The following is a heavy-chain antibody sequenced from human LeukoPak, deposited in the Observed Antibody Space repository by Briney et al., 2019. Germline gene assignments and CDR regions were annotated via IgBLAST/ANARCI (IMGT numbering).Heavy chain of an antibody. CDR1: GGSISSYY. D-gene: IGHD1-26*01. V-gene: IGHV4-59*08. Sequence: SETLSLTCTVSGGSISSYYWSWIRQPPGKGLEWIGYIYYSGSTNYNPSLKSRVTISVDTSKNRFSLKLSSVTAADTAVYYCARLLSPVGWFDPWGQGTLVTVSS. CDR2: IYYSGST. J-gene: IGHJ5*02. CDR3: ARLLSPVGWFDP.